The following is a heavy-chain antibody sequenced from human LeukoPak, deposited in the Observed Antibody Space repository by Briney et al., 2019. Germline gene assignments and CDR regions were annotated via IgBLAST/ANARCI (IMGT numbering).Heavy chain of an antibody. D-gene: IGHD4-11*01. CDR2: ISSSSGTI. Sequence: GGSLRLSCAASGFTFSSYSMNWVRQAPGKGLEWVSYISSSSGTIYYADSVKGRFTISRDNAKNSLYLQMNILRDEDTAVYYGARVPRYSNYAPLVYYYMDVWGKGTTVTVSS. J-gene: IGHJ6*03. CDR1: GFTFSSYS. CDR3: ARVPRYSNYAPLVYYYMDV. V-gene: IGHV3-48*02.